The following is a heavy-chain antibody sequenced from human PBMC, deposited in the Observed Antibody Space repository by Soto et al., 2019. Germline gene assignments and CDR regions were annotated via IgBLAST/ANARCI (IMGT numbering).Heavy chain of an antibody. CDR1: GGSFSGYY. CDR2: INHSGST. J-gene: IGHJ4*02. Sequence: QVQLQQWGAGLLKPSETLSLTCAVYGGSFSGYYWTWIRQPPGTGLEWIGEINHSGSTNYNPSLKSRVTIPVDTSKNQFSPKLTSVTAADTAVYYCARDKITGLFDYWGQGTLVTVSS. CDR3: ARDKITGLFDY. D-gene: IGHD2-8*02. V-gene: IGHV4-34*01.